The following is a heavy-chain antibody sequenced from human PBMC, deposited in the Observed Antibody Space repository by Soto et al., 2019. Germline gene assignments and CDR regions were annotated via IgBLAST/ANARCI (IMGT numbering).Heavy chain of an antibody. CDR2: IIPIFGTA. CDR1: GGTFSSYA. CDR3: ASAGWDYGDYLASFDL. V-gene: IGHV1-69*06. J-gene: IGHJ2*01. D-gene: IGHD4-17*01. Sequence: QVQLVQSGAEVKKPGSSVKVSCKASGGTFSSYAISWVRQAPGQGLEWMGGIIPIFGTANYAQKFQGRVTITADKSTSTAYMELSNLRSEDTAVYYCASAGWDYGDYLASFDLWGRGTLVTVSS.